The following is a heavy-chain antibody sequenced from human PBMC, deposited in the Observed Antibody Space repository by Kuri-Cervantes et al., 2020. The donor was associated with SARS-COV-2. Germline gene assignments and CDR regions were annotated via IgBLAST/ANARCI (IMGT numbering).Heavy chain of an antibody. Sequence: GGSLRLSCAASGFTFSSYAMHWVRQAPGKGLEWVAVISYDGGNKYYADSVKGRFTIPRDNSKNTPYLQMNSLRAEDTAVYYCARDSQGKFDYWGQGTLVTVSS. D-gene: IGHD3-10*01. CDR2: ISYDGGNK. CDR1: GFTFSSYA. J-gene: IGHJ4*02. CDR3: ARDSQGKFDY. V-gene: IGHV3-30*04.